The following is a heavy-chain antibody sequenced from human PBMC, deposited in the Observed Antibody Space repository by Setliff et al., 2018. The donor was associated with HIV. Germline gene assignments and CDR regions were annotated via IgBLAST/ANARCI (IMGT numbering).Heavy chain of an antibody. J-gene: IGHJ4*02. CDR3: ARGSYGSVLL. V-gene: IGHV6-1*01. CDR2: TYYRSKWYY. CDR1: GDSVSSSSAA. D-gene: IGHD6-19*01. Sequence: PSETLSLTCAISGDSVSSSSAAWNWIRQSPARGLEWLGRTYYRSKWYYNYAVSVKSRITINPDTSKNQFSLQLNSVTPEDTAVYYCARGSYGSVLLWGQGTLVTVSS.